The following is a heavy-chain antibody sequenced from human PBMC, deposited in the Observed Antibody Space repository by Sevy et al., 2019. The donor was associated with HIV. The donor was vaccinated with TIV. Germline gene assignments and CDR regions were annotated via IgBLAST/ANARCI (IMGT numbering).Heavy chain of an antibody. CDR3: ARTRVVVAATRYYYYGMDV. Sequence: SETLSLTCAVYGGSISGYYWSWIRQPPGKGLEWIGEINHSGSTNYNPSLKSRVTISVDTSKNQFSLKLSSVTAADTAVYYCARTRVVVAATRYYYYGMDVWGQGTTVTVSS. CDR1: GGSISGYY. D-gene: IGHD2-15*01. V-gene: IGHV4-34*01. J-gene: IGHJ6*02. CDR2: INHSGST.